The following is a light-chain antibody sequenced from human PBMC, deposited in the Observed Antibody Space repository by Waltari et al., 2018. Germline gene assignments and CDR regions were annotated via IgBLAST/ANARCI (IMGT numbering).Light chain of an antibody. J-gene: IGKJ3*01. CDR3: QQSYTVPIT. CDR1: QSVSSF. CDR2: AAS. V-gene: IGKV1-39*01. Sequence: DIQMIQSPSSLYASVGDRAPITCRASQSVSSFLNWYQQKPGKAPQLLIYAASTLESGVPSRFSGSGSGTDFTLAISSLQLEDFATYYCQQSYTVPITFGPGTKVDIK.